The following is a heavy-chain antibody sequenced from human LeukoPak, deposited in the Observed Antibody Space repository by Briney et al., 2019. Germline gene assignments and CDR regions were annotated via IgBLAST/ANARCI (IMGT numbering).Heavy chain of an antibody. Sequence: SETLSPTCTVSGGSISSGGYYWSWIRQHPGKGLEWIGYIYYSGSTYYNPSLKSRVTISVDTSKNQFSLKLSSVTAADTAVYYCARDRWADYGDSRRYYGMDVWGQGTTVTVSS. J-gene: IGHJ6*02. CDR2: IYYSGST. CDR1: GGSISSGGYY. CDR3: ARDRWADYGDSRRYYGMDV. V-gene: IGHV4-31*03. D-gene: IGHD4-17*01.